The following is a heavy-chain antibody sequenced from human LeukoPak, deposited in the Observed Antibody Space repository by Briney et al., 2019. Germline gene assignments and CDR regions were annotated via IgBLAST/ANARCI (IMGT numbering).Heavy chain of an antibody. D-gene: IGHD1-7*01. V-gene: IGHV1-69*05. CDR2: IIPIFGTA. Sequence: SVKVSCKASGYTFTSYGISWVRQAPGQGLEWMGGIIPIFGTANYAQKFQGRVTITTDESTSTAYVELSSLRSEDTAVYYCARDAYNWNYRAYYYYYMDVWGKGTTVTVSS. CDR1: GYTFTSYG. CDR3: ARDAYNWNYRAYYYYYMDV. J-gene: IGHJ6*03.